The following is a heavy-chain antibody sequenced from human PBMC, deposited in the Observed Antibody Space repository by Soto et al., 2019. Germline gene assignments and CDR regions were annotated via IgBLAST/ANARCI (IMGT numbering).Heavy chain of an antibody. CDR3: ARDSGYNYGSFRWFDP. V-gene: IGHV4-59*01. CDR1: GDSITSNY. Sequence: SETLSLTCTVSGDSITSNYWSWIRQPPGKGLEWIGYIYYSGSTNYTPSLKSRVTISVDTSKNQFSLKLSSVTAADTAVYYCARDSGYNYGSFRWFDPWGQGTLVTVSS. CDR2: IYYSGST. D-gene: IGHD5-18*01. J-gene: IGHJ5*02.